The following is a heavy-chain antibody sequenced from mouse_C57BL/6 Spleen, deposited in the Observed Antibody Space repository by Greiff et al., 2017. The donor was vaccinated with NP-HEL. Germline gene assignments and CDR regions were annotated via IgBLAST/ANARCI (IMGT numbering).Heavy chain of an antibody. CDR3: ARERAYYAMDY. V-gene: IGHV5-17*01. CDR1: GFTFSDYG. D-gene: IGHD3-3*01. CDR2: ISSGSSTI. J-gene: IGHJ4*01. Sequence: EVNVVESGGGLVKPGGSLKLSCAASGFTFSDYGMHWVRQAPEKGLEWVAYISSGSSTIYYADTVKGRFTISRDHAKNTLFLQMTSLRSEDTAMYYCARERAYYAMDYWGQGTSVTVSS.